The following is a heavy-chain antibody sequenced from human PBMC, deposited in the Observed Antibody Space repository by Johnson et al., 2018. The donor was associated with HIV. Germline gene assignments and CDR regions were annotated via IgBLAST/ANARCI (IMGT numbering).Heavy chain of an antibody. CDR1: GFTLSSYA. CDR3: ARGRGELLGGAFDI. CDR2: ISYDGSNK. D-gene: IGHD1-26*01. J-gene: IGHJ3*02. V-gene: IGHV3-30-3*01. Sequence: QVVESGGGVVQPGRSLRLSCAASGFTLSSYAMHWVRQAPGKGLEWVAVISYDGSNKYYADSVKGRFTISRDNSKNTLYLQMNSLRAEDTAAYYCARGRGELLGGAFDIWGQGTMVTVSS.